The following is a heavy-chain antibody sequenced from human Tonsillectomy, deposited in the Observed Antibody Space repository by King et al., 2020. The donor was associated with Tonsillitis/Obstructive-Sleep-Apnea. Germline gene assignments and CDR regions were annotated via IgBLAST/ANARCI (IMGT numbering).Heavy chain of an antibody. CDR1: GYTFTGYY. CDR3: AILAVVVRTNDVFEL. D-gene: IGHD3-22*01. CDR2: FNPNTGDT. J-gene: IGHJ3*01. V-gene: IGHV1-2*02. Sequence: QLVQSGAEVKKPGASVKVSCKGSGYTFTGYYMHWVRQAPGQGLECMGWFNPNTGDTKYAQKFQGRVTMTRDTYISTAYMELSRLRSDETAVYYCAILAVVVRTNDVFELWGQGTWVTVSS.